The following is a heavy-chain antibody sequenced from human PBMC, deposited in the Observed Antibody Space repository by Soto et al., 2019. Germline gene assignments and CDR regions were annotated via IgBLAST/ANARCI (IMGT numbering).Heavy chain of an antibody. Sequence: EVQLVESGGGLVKPGGSLRLSCAASGFTFSSYSMNWVRQAPGKGLEWVSSISSSSSYIYYADSVKGRFTISRDNAKNSLYLQMNSLRAEDTAVYYCARGQTTGCSSSWYSDYYYMDVWGKGTTVTVSS. J-gene: IGHJ6*03. CDR3: ARGQTTGCSSSWYSDYYYMDV. CDR2: ISSSSSYI. CDR1: GFTFSSYS. V-gene: IGHV3-21*01. D-gene: IGHD6-13*01.